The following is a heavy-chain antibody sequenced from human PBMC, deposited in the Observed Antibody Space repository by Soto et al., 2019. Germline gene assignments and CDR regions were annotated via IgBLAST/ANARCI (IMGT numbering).Heavy chain of an antibody. CDR1: GYTFSTYG. Sequence: QVQLVQSGVEVKKPGASVKVSCKASGYTFSTYGISWVRQAPGQGLEWMGWISPYDGDTNYGDRLQGRVTMSTDTSTTPAYMELRSLRSDDTAMYYCARDHGGSYQADSFDPWGQGTLVIVSS. D-gene: IGHD1-26*01. V-gene: IGHV1-18*01. CDR3: ARDHGGSYQADSFDP. J-gene: IGHJ5*02. CDR2: ISPYDGDT.